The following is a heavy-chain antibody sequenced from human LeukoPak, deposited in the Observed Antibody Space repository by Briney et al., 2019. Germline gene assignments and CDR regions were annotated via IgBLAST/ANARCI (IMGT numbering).Heavy chain of an antibody. Sequence: SETPSLTCTVPGGSINSYYWSWIRQPPGKGLEWIGYIYYSGSTNYNPSLKSRVTISVDTSKNQFSLKLSSVTAADTAVYYCTRGAGWLIDYWGQGILVTVSS. CDR2: IYYSGST. J-gene: IGHJ4*02. D-gene: IGHD3-16*01. V-gene: IGHV4-59*01. CDR3: TRGAGWLIDY. CDR1: GGSINSYY.